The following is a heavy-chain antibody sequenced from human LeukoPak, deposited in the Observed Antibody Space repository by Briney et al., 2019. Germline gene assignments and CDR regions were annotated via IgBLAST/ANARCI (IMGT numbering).Heavy chain of an antibody. D-gene: IGHD4-17*01. V-gene: IGHV1-46*01. CDR1: GYTFINYY. CDR3: ARDSTVSTFRGCVDL. J-gene: IGHJ5*02. CDR2: INTSGGRT. Sequence: ASVKVSCKASGYTFINYYVHWGGQAPGQGRGGRGVINTSGGRTNYAQKFQGRVTMTRDTSPSTVYMEMSSLRSEDTAVYYCARDSTVSTFRGCVDLWGQGTLVTVSS.